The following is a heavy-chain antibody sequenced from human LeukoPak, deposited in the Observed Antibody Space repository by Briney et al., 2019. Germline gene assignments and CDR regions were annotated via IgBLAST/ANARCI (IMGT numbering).Heavy chain of an antibody. CDR3: TRDRWGGDYTSRGMDV. CDR2: ISYDGSNK. CDR1: VFTFSNYG. D-gene: IGHD4-17*01. Sequence: GGSLRLSCAASVFTFSNYGMHWVRQAPGKGLEWVALISYDGSNKYYADFVKGRFTISRDNSKNTLYLQMNDLKTEDTAVYYCTRDRWGGDYTSRGMDVWGKGTTVTISS. J-gene: IGHJ6*04. V-gene: IGHV3-30*03.